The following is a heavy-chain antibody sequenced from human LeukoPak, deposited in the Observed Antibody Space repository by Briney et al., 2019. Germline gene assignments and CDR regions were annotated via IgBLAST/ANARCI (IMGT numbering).Heavy chain of an antibody. D-gene: IGHD2-2*01. V-gene: IGHV1-3*01. CDR1: GYTFTNYA. CDR2: INAGNGNT. CDR3: ARDRGSSTSYGMDV. Sequence: ASVKVSCKASGYTFTNYAIHWVRQAPGQRLEWMGWINAGNGNTKYSQKFQGRVTITRDTSASTVYMELSSLRSEDTAVYYCARDRGSSTSYGMDVWGQGTTVTVSS. J-gene: IGHJ6*02.